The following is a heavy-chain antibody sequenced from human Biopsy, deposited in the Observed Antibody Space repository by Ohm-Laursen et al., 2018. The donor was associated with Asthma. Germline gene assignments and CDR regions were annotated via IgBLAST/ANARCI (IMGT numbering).Heavy chain of an antibody. V-gene: IGHV1-18*01. CDR2: ISVYNGNT. J-gene: IGHJ6*02. CDR3: ARAVDYSHYYGIDV. D-gene: IGHD3-10*01. Sequence: SSVKVSCKTSVYTFNSAGITWVRQAPGQGLEWMGWISVYNGNTKVAQKLQDRVTMITDISTSTAYMELRSLRSDDTAVYFCARAVDYSHYYGIDVWGQGTTVTVS. CDR1: VYTFNSAG.